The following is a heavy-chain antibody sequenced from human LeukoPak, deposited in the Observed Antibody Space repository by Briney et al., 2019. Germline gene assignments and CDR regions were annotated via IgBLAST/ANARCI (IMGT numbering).Heavy chain of an antibody. J-gene: IGHJ4*02. D-gene: IGHD1-26*01. CDR3: ARMYSGTSYYFDY. Sequence: PSETLSLTCTASSRSFSSSSYYWIWIRQAPARGRDWMAFFSYSGCTKYIPALKSRVTISVDTSKNKFSMKLSSVTAADTAVYYCARMYSGTSYYFDYWGQGALVTVSS. CDR1: SRSFSSSSYY. V-gene: IGHV4-61*01. CDR2: FSYSGCT.